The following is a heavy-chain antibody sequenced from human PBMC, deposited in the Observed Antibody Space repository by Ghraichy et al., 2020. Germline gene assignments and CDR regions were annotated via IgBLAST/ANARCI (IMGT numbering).Heavy chain of an antibody. Sequence: ESLNISCTVSGGSISRYYWSWIRQAPGKGLEWIGYVYDSGNTNYNPSLKSRVTISVDTSKNPFFLKLSSVTAADTAVYYCARDLVTMVQGVVTNYFDYWGQGTLVTVSS. CDR2: VYDSGNT. V-gene: IGHV4-59*01. J-gene: IGHJ4*02. CDR1: GGSISRYY. D-gene: IGHD3-10*01. CDR3: ARDLVTMVQGVVTNYFDY.